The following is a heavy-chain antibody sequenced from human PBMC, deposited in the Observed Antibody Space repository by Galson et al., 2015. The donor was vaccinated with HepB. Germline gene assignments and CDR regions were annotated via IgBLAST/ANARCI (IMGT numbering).Heavy chain of an antibody. CDR3: AREDYGDSDFDY. D-gene: IGHD4-17*01. Sequence: SLRLSCAASGFTFSSYSMNWVRQAPGKGLEWVASISSSSRYIYYADSVKGRFTISRDNAKNSLYLQMNSLRAEDTAVYYCAREDYGDSDFDYWGQGTLVTVSS. J-gene: IGHJ4*02. CDR2: ISSSSRYI. V-gene: IGHV3-21*01. CDR1: GFTFSSYS.